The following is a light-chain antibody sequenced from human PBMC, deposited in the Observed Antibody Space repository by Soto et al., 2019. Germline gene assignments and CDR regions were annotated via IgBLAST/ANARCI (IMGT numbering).Light chain of an antibody. CDR3: QTWGTGVV. Sequence: QSVLTQSPSASASLGASVKLTCTLSSGHSSYAIAWHRQQPEKGPRYLMKLNSDGSHSKGDGIPDRFSGSSSGAERYLTISSLQSEDEAHYYCQTWGTGVVFGGGTKVTVL. CDR1: SGHSSYA. CDR2: LNSDGSH. V-gene: IGLV4-69*01. J-gene: IGLJ2*01.